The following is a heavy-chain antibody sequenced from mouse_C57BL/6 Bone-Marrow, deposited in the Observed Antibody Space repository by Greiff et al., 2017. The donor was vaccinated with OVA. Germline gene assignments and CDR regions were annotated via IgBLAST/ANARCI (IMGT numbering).Heavy chain of an antibody. V-gene: IGHV1-55*01. Sequence: VQLQQPGAELVKPGASVKMSCKASGYTFTSYWITWVKQRPGQGLEWIGDIYPGSGSTNYNEKFKSKATLTVDKSSSTAYMELRSLTSEDSAVYYCAREVWDGFDYWGQGTTLTVSS. CDR1: GYTFTSYW. J-gene: IGHJ2*01. CDR3: AREVWDGFDY. D-gene: IGHD4-1*01. CDR2: IYPGSGST.